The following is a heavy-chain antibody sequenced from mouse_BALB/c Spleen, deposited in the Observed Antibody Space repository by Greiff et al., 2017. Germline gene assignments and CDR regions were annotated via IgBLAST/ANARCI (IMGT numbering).Heavy chain of an antibody. CDR1: GFTFSSYA. CDR2: ISSGGST. D-gene: IGHD1-1*01. CDR3: ARRYYYGSRDAMDY. J-gene: IGHJ4*01. Sequence: EVQRVESGGGLVKPGGSLKLSCAASGFTFSSYAMSWVRQTPEKRLEWVATISSGGSTYYTDTVKGRFTISRDNAKNTLYLQMSSLKSEDTAMDYCARRYYYGSRDAMDYWGQGTSVTVSA. V-gene: IGHV5-9-3*01.